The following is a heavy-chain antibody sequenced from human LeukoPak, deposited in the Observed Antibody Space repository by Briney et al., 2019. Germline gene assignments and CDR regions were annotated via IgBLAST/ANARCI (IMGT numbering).Heavy chain of an antibody. J-gene: IGHJ3*02. CDR3: ARARLQYLTVTNAFDI. CDR2: INHSGST. V-gene: IGHV4-34*01. D-gene: IGHD4-17*01. Sequence: SETLSLTCAVYGGSFSGYYWSWIRQPPGKGLEWIGEINHSGSTNYNPSLKSRVTISVDTSKNQFSLKLSSVTAADTAVYYCARARLQYLTVTNAFDIWGQGTMVTVSS. CDR1: GGSFSGYY.